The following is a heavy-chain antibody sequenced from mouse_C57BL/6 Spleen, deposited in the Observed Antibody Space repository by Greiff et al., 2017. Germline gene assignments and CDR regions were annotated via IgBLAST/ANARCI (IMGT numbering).Heavy chain of an antibody. CDR3: ARDTTVVNWYFDV. CDR2: IHPNSGST. J-gene: IGHJ1*03. CDR1: GYTFTSYW. D-gene: IGHD1-1*01. V-gene: IGHV1-64*01. Sequence: QVQLQQPGAELVKPGASVKLSCKASGYTFTSYWMHWVKQRPGQGLEWIGMIHPNSGSTNYKEKFKSKATLTVDKSSSTAYMQLSSLTSEDSAVYYCARDTTVVNWYFDVWGTGTTVTVSS.